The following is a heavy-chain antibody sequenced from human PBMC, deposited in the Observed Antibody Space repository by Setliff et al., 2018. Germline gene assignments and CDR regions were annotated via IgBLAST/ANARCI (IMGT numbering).Heavy chain of an antibody. Sequence: GGSLRLSCTASGFTFSSWGMSWVRQAPGKGLEWVSGINSGSGFLTHYADSVKGRFTISRDNSKNTLYLEMTSLRADDTAIYYCAKAGGWNWPRYYFDYWGQGTLVTVSS. J-gene: IGHJ4*02. D-gene: IGHD1-7*01. CDR2: INSGSGFLT. CDR1: GFTFSSWG. V-gene: IGHV3-23*01. CDR3: AKAGGWNWPRYYFDY.